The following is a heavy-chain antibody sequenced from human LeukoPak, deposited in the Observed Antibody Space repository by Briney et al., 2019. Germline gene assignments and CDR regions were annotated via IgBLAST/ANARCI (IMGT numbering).Heavy chain of an antibody. CDR1: GGTYSSYV. CDR3: VRDRAEMATIYDYYYYYGMDV. CDR2: IHPILGIA. V-gene: IGHV1-69*04. J-gene: IGHJ6*01. D-gene: IGHD5-24*01. Sequence: SVKVSCKASGGTYSSYVISWVRQAPGQGLEWMGRIHPILGIANYAQKLQGRVTITAHKSTSTAYIELSRLRSEDKPVYLCVRDRAEMATIYDYYYYYGMDVWGEGSTV.